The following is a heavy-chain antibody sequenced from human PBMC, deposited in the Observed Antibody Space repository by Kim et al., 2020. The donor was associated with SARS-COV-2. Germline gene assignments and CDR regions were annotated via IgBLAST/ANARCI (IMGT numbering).Heavy chain of an antibody. CDR2: ISSSGSTI. J-gene: IGHJ3*02. D-gene: IGHD3-22*01. CDR1: GFTFSDYY. Sequence: GGSLRLSCAASGFTFSDYYMTWIRQAPGKGLEWVSYISSSGSTIYYADSVKGRFTISRDNAKNSLYLQMNSLRAEDTAVYYCARVLDYYDSSGYYLWAYAFDIWGQGTMVTVSS. CDR3: ARVLDYYDSSGYYLWAYAFDI. V-gene: IGHV3-11*01.